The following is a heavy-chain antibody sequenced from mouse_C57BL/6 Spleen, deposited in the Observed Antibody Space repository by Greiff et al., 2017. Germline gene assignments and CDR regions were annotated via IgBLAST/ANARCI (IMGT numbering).Heavy chain of an antibody. CDR3: ERCGYDSECHARAY. Sequence: QVQLQQPGPELVKPGASVKMSCKASGYTFTSYWIPWVKQRPGQGLEWIGDIYPGSGSTNYNEKFKSKATLTVNTSSSTAYMQLSSLTSEDSAVYYCERCGYDSECHARAYWGQGTLVTVSS. CDR1: GYTFTSYW. V-gene: IGHV1-55*01. CDR2: IYPGSGST. J-gene: IGHJ4*01. D-gene: IGHD2-2*01.